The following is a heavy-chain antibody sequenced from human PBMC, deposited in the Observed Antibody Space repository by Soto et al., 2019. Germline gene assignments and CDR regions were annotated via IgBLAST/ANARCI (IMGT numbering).Heavy chain of an antibody. CDR3: ARDSSSWYDLGGNYYYYGMDV. J-gene: IGHJ6*02. V-gene: IGHV3-30-3*01. Sequence: GGSLRLSCAASGFTFSSYALHWVRQAPGKWLEWVAVISHDGSNKYYADSVKGRFTISRDNSKNTLYLQMNSLRAEDTAVYYCARDSSSWYDLGGNYYYYGMDVWGQGTTVTVSS. D-gene: IGHD6-13*01. CDR1: GFTFSSYA. CDR2: ISHDGSNK.